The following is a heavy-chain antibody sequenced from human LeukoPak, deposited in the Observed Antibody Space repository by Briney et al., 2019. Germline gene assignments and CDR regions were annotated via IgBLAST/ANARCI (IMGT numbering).Heavy chain of an antibody. V-gene: IGHV3-11*06. Sequence: GGSLRLSCAASGFTLSDYYMSWIRQAPGKGLEWVSSISSSSSYIYYADSVKGRFTISRDNAKNSLYLQMNSLRAEDTAVYYCARGRDVATGDYWGQGTLVTVSS. CDR3: ARGRDVATGDY. J-gene: IGHJ4*02. D-gene: IGHD5-12*01. CDR1: GFTLSDYY. CDR2: ISSSSSYI.